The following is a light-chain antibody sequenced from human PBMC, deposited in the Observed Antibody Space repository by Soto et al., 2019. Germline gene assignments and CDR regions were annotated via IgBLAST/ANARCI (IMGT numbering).Light chain of an antibody. J-gene: IGKJ2*01. CDR2: DDS. CDR3: QHYGGLYT. Sequence: DFHMTQSPSTLSASVGDRVTITCRTSQSVYSWLAWYQQKPGKAPKLLIFDDSILQSGVPSRFNGSASGTEFTLTISSLQPDDFANYYCQHYGGLYTFGQGTKLEIK. V-gene: IGKV1-5*01. CDR1: QSVYSW.